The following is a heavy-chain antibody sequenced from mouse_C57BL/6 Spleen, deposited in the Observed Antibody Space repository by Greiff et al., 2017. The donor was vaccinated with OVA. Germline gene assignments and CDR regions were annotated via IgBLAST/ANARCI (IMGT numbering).Heavy chain of an antibody. CDR1: GYTFTSYW. Sequence: QVQLQQPGAELVKPGASVKLSCKASGYTFTSYWMHWVKQRPGQGLEWIGMIHPNSGSTNYNEKFKSKATLTVDKSSSTAYMQLSSLTSEDSAVYYCARSEGSSYFDVWGTGTTVTVSS. D-gene: IGHD1-1*01. J-gene: IGHJ1*03. V-gene: IGHV1-64*01. CDR2: IHPNSGST. CDR3: ARSEGSSYFDV.